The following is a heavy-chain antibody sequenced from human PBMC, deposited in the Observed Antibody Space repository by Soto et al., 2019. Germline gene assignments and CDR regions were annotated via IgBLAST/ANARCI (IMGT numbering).Heavy chain of an antibody. CDR1: GFTFSTYW. D-gene: IGHD5-18*01. CDR3: ARGGGHTYGRLPGVY. J-gene: IGHJ4*02. V-gene: IGHV3-7*05. CDR2: VKQDGSEK. Sequence: EVQLVECGGGLVQPGGSLRLSCAASGFTFSTYWMTWVRQAPGKGLEWVAHVKQDGSEKYNVDSVKGRFTIPRDNAKNSLYLQMNSLRAEDTAVYYCARGGGHTYGRLPGVYWGQGILVTVSS.